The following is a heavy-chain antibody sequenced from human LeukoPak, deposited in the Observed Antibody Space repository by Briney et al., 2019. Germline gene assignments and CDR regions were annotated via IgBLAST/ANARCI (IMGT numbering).Heavy chain of an antibody. D-gene: IGHD3-10*01. CDR1: GFTFSNAW. CDR2: IKSKTDGGTT. CDR3: TTEYLYGSGSYKVNYYYMDV. Sequence: GGSLRLSCAASGFTFSNAWMSWVRQAPGKGLEWVGRIKSKTDGGTTDYAAPVKGRFTISRDDSKNTLYLQMNSLKNEDTAVYSCTTEYLYGSGSYKVNYYYMDVWGKGTTVTVSS. V-gene: IGHV3-15*01. J-gene: IGHJ6*03.